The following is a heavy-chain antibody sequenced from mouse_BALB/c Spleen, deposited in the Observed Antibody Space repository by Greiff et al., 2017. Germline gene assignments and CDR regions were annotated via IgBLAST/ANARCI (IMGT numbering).Heavy chain of an antibody. CDR2: ISDGGSYT. Sequence: EVMLVESGGGLVKPGGSLKLSCAASGFTFSDYYMYWVRQTPEKRLEWVATISDGGSYTYYPDSVKGRFTISRDNAKNNLYLQMSSLKSEDTAMYYCARDDYYGSRGDYWGQGTTLTVSS. CDR1: GFTFSDYY. V-gene: IGHV5-4*02. J-gene: IGHJ2*01. D-gene: IGHD1-1*01. CDR3: ARDDYYGSRGDY.